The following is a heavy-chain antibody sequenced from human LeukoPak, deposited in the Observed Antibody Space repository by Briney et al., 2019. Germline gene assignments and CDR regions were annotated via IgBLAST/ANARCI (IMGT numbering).Heavy chain of an antibody. CDR1: GFTFSSYA. D-gene: IGHD6-19*01. CDR3: VRGIAVAGTDLDY. CDR2: ISGSGGST. V-gene: IGHV3-23*01. Sequence: GGSLRLSCAASGFTFSSYAMSWVRQAPGKGLEWVSAISGSGGSTYYADSVKGRFTISRDNSKNTLYLQMNSLRAEDTAVYYCVRGIAVAGTDLDYWGQGTLVTVSS. J-gene: IGHJ4*02.